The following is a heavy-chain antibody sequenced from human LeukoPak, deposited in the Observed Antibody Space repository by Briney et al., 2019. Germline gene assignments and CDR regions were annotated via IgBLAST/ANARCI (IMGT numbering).Heavy chain of an antibody. CDR3: AKGSYYYDSAAYFDY. CDR1: GFTFSSYA. J-gene: IGHJ4*02. D-gene: IGHD3-22*01. V-gene: IGHV3-23*01. Sequence: PSGGSLRLSCAASGFTFSSYAMSWVRQAPGKGLEWVSTLSGSGGNTYYADSVKGRVTISRDNSKNTLYLQMNSLRAEDTAVYHCAKGSYYYDSAAYFDYWGQGTLVTVSS. CDR2: LSGSGGNT.